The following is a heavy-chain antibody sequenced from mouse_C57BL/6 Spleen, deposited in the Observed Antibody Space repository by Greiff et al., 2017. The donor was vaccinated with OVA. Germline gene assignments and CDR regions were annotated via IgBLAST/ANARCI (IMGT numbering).Heavy chain of an antibody. J-gene: IGHJ2*01. V-gene: IGHV1-80*01. CDR2: IYPGDGDT. CDR1: GYAFSSYW. D-gene: IGHD1-2*01. Sequence: QVQLQQSGAELVKPGASVKISCKASGYAFSSYWMNWVKQRPGQGLAWIGQIYPGDGDTNYNGKFKGKATLTADKSSSTAYMQLSSLTSEDSAVYFCARDTTAYYFDYGGQGTTRTVSS. CDR3: ARDTTAYYFDY.